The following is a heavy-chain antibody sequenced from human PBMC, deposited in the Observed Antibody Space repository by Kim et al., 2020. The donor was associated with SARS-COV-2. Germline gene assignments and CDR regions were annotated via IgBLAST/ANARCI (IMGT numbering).Heavy chain of an antibody. CDR3: AKGFSSCRDS. D-gene: IGHD6-13*01. Sequence: STYYADSVKGRFTISRDNSKNTLYLQMNSLRAEDTAVYYCAKGFSSCRDSWGQGTLVTVSS. V-gene: IGHV3-23*01. J-gene: IGHJ4*02. CDR2: ST.